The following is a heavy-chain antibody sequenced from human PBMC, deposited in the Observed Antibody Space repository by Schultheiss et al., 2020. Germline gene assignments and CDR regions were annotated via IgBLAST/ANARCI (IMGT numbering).Heavy chain of an antibody. Sequence: VGSLRLSCAASGFTFSSYSMNWVRQAPGKGLEWVSSISSSSSYTNYADSVKGRFTISRDNAKNSLYLQMNSLRAEDTAVYYCAVMGWYEFGVNKIDYWGQGTLVTVSS. J-gene: IGHJ4*02. CDR3: AVMGWYEFGVNKIDY. CDR2: ISSSSSYT. D-gene: IGHD6-19*01. CDR1: GFTFSSYS. V-gene: IGHV3-21*04.